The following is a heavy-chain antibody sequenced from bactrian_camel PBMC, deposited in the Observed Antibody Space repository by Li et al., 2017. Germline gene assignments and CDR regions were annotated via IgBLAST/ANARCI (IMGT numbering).Heavy chain of an antibody. D-gene: IGHD2*01. Sequence: VQLVESGGGLVQPGGSLRLSCSASGFRFDHYDMGWVRQAPGKGLEWVSSISFDGGSAWYAQSVEGRFTISRDNYKNTLDLQMNTLKTEDTAVYYCAADSVGPIGMLNPLPADFGYWGQGTQVTVS. CDR2: ISFDGGSA. J-gene: IGHJ6*01. V-gene: IGHV3S40*01. CDR3: AADSVGPIGMLNPLPADFGY. CDR1: GFRFDHYD.